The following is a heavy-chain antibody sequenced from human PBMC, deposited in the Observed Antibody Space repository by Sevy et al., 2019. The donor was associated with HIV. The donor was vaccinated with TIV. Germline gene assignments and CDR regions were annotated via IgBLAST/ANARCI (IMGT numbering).Heavy chain of an antibody. CDR1: GYTFTSYG. Sequence: ASVKVSCKASGYTFTSYGISWVRQAPGQGLEWMGWISAYNGNTNYAQKLQGRVTMTTDTSTSTAYMDLRGLGSDDTAVHYCAREGGRYDFCNGDYDYYYYGMDVWGQGTTVTVSS. D-gene: IGHD3-3*01. CDR2: ISAYNGNT. CDR3: AREGGRYDFCNGDYDYYYYGMDV. J-gene: IGHJ6*02. V-gene: IGHV1-18*01.